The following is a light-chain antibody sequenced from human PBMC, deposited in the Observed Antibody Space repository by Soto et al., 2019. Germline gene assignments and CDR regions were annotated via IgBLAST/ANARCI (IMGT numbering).Light chain of an antibody. Sequence: QSALTQPASVSGSPRQSITISCTGASSDVGGYTYVSWYQQHPGKAPKLMIYEVNNRPSGVSNRFSGSKSGNTASLTISGLQAEDEADYYCSSYTSSSTLYVFGTGTKDTVL. CDR3: SSYTSSSTLYV. CDR2: EVN. V-gene: IGLV2-14*01. J-gene: IGLJ1*01. CDR1: SSDVGGYTY.